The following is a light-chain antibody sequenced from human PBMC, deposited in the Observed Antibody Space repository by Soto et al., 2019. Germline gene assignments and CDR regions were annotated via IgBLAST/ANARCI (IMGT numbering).Light chain of an antibody. CDR1: HSISSY. V-gene: IGKV1-39*01. CDR3: QQSYSTPRT. Sequence: DIQMTQSPSSLCASVGDRCTITCLASHSISSYLNWYQQKQGKAPKLLIYAASSLQSGVPSRFSGSGSGTDFPLTISSMQPEDFETYYCQQSYSTPRTFGQGTKVDI. J-gene: IGKJ1*01. CDR2: AAS.